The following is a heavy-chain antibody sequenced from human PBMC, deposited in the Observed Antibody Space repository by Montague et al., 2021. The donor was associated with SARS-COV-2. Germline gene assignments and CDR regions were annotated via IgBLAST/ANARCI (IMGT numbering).Heavy chain of an antibody. CDR1: GYSFTSYW. CDR2: IYPGDSDT. J-gene: IGHJ3*02. Sequence: QSGAEVKEPGESLKISCKGSGYSFTSYWIGWVHQMPGKGLEWMGIIYPGDSDTRYSPSFQGQVTISADKFISTAYLQWSSLKASDTAIYYCARVTDYYYDTSGYWDAFDIWGQGTMVTVSS. V-gene: IGHV5-51*07. CDR3: ARVTDYYYDTSGYWDAFDI. D-gene: IGHD3-22*01.